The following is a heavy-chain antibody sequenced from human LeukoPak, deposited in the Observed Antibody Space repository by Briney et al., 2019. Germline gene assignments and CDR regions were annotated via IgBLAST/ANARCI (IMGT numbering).Heavy chain of an antibody. V-gene: IGHV1-2*02. CDR2: INPNSGGT. CDR1: GYTFTGYY. Sequence: ASVKVSCKASGYTFTGYYMHWVRHAPGQGLEWMGWINPNSGGTNDAQKFQGRVTMTRDTSISTAYMELSRLRSDDTAVYYCARDKGLVNYDILTGYYNVAYFDYWGQGTLVTVSS. D-gene: IGHD3-9*01. CDR3: ARDKGLVNYDILTGYYNVAYFDY. J-gene: IGHJ4*02.